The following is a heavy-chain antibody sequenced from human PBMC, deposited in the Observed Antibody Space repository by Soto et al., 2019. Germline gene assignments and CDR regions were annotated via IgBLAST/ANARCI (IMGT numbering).Heavy chain of an antibody. Sequence: GASVKVSCKASGGTFSSYAISWVRQAPGQGLEWMGGIIPIFGTANYAQKFQGRVTITADESTSTAYMELSSLRSEDTAVYYCARDVLWFGEPLCFFDFWGRGTLVPVSS. V-gene: IGHV1-69*13. CDR2: IIPIFGTA. J-gene: IGHJ2*01. CDR3: ARDVLWFGEPLCFFDF. D-gene: IGHD3-10*01. CDR1: GGTFSSYA.